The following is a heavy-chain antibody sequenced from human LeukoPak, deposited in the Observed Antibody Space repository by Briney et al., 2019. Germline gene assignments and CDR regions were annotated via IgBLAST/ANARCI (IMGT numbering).Heavy chain of an antibody. CDR3: ARDFSLSITMIVVVMPDAFDI. D-gene: IGHD3-22*01. J-gene: IGHJ3*02. CDR1: GYTFTSYG. V-gene: IGHV1-18*01. CDR2: ISVYNGNT. Sequence: ASVKVSCKASGYTFTSYGISWVRQAPGQGLEWMGWISVYNGNTNYAQKLQGRVTMTTDTSTSTAYMELRSLRSDDTAVYYCARDFSLSITMIVVVMPDAFDIWGQGTMVTVSS.